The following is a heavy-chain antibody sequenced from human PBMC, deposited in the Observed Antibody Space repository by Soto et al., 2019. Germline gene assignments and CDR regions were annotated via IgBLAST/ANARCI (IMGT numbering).Heavy chain of an antibody. V-gene: IGHV6-1*01. CDR1: WGSVSSNTAT. D-gene: IGHD6-19*01. Sequence: SQTLSLTCAISWGSVSSNTATWNWVRQSPSRGLEWLGRTYYRSNWNFDYALSVRSRITINPDTSKNQFSLQLNSLTPEDTAVYYCAGELDIHHGLGYWGPGTSVTVSS. J-gene: IGHJ4*02. CDR2: TYYRSNWNF. CDR3: AGELDIHHGLGY.